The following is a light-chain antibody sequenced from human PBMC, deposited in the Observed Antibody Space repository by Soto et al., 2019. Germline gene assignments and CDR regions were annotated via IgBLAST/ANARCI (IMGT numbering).Light chain of an antibody. CDR2: KAS. CDR1: QSISSW. Sequence: DLQMTQSPSTLSASVGARVTITCRASQSISSWLAWYQQKPGKAPKLLIYKASTLKSGVPSRFSGSGSGTELTLTISSLKPDDGETYDGQHYNSYSEAFGQGTKVDIK. J-gene: IGKJ1*01. V-gene: IGKV1-5*03. CDR3: QHYNSYSEA.